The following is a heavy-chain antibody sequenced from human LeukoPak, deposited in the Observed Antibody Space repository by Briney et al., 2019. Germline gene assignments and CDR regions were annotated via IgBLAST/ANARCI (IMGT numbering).Heavy chain of an antibody. V-gene: IGHV3-7*01. CDR2: IKQDVSEK. D-gene: IGHD2/OR15-2a*01. Sequence: GGSLRLSCAASGFTFSSYWMSWVRQAPGKGLEWVANIKQDVSEKYYVDSVKGRFTISSDNAKNSLYLQMNSLSAEDTDVYYCARGKLLGIVGGFDYWGQGTLVTVSS. CDR3: ARGKLLGIVGGFDY. J-gene: IGHJ4*02. CDR1: GFTFSSYW.